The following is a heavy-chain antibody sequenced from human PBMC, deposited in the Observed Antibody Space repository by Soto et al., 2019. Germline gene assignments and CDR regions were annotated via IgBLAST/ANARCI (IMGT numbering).Heavy chain of an antibody. J-gene: IGHJ4*02. CDR2: IDPSDSYT. V-gene: IGHV5-10-1*01. CDR1: GYSFTSYW. D-gene: IGHD3-22*01. Sequence: GESLKISCKGSGYSFTSYWISWVRQMPGKGLEWMGRIDPSDSYTNYSPSFQGHVTISADKSISTAYLQWSSLKASDTAMYYCASRGRNYYDSGGYNDYGGQGPVVPVVS. CDR3: ASRGRNYYDSGGYNDY.